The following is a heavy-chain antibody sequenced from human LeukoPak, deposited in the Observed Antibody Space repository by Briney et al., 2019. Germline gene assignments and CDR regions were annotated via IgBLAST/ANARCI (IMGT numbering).Heavy chain of an antibody. Sequence: SETLSLTCTVSGGSISSGRYYRSWIRQPAGKGLDWIGRIYTTGSTHYNHSLKRRVTISVDTSKNQFSLKLSSGTAADTAVYYCARGRRRFSPAATLGYWGQGTLVTVSS. J-gene: IGHJ4*02. CDR1: GGSISSGRYY. CDR3: ARGRRRFSPAATLGY. CDR2: IYTTGST. V-gene: IGHV4-61*02. D-gene: IGHD2-15*01.